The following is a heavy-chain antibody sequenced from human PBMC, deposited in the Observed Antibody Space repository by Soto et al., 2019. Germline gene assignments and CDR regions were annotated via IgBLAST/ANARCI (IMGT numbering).Heavy chain of an antibody. CDR2: ISAYNGNT. CDR3: ARDRPPPDY. CDR1: GYTFASYA. Sequence: QVQLVQSGAEVKKPGASVKVSCKASGYTFASYAISWMRQAPGQGLEWMGWISAYNGNTNYAQKLQGRVTMTTDTSPSTAYMELRSVRSDDTAVYYCARDRPPPDYWGQGTLVSVSS. V-gene: IGHV1-18*01. J-gene: IGHJ4*02.